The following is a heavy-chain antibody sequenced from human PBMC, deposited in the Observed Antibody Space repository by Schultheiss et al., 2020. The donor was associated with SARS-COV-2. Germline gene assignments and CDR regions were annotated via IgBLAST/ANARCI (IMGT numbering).Heavy chain of an antibody. J-gene: IGHJ3*02. Sequence: SQTLSLTCTVSGGSISSSSYYWDWIRQPPGKGLEWIGTIYYSERTFYNPSLKSRVTISVDTSKNQFSLKLSSVTAADTAVYYCASDSYCSSTSCSSADAFDIWGQGTMVTVSS. V-gene: IGHV4-39*01. CDR1: GGSISSSSYY. CDR3: ASDSYCSSTSCSSADAFDI. CDR2: IYYSERT. D-gene: IGHD2-2*01.